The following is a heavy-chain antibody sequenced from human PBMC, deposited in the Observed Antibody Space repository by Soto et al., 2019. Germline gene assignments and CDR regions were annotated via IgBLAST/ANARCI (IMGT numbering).Heavy chain of an antibody. D-gene: IGHD3-3*01. Sequence: QVQLVESGGGVVQPGRSLRLSCAASGFTFSSYGMHWVRQAPGKGLEWVAVISYDGSNKYYADSVKGRFTISRDNSKNTLYLQMNSLRAEDTAVYYCATGSTIFGVVIMGSDYYGMDVWGQGTTVTVSS. CDR1: GFTFSSYG. CDR3: ATGSTIFGVVIMGSDYYGMDV. CDR2: ISYDGSNK. V-gene: IGHV3-30*03. J-gene: IGHJ6*02.